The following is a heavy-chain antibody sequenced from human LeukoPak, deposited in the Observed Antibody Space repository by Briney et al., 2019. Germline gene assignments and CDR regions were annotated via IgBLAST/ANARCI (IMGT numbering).Heavy chain of an antibody. CDR2: ITGSGDST. Sequence: GGSLRLSCAASGFTFSSYALSRVRQAPGKGLEWVSAITGSGDSTYYADSVKGRFTISRDNSKNTLYLQMNSLRAEDTAVYYCASLPTPLLWFGDTPAFDIWGQGTMVTVSS. CDR1: GFTFSSYA. CDR3: ASLPTPLLWFGDTPAFDI. D-gene: IGHD3-10*01. V-gene: IGHV3-23*01. J-gene: IGHJ3*02.